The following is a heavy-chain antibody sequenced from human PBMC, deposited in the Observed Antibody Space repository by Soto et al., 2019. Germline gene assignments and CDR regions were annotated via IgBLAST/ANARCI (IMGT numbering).Heavy chain of an antibody. CDR1: GFILSSYW. CDR2: LHSDGSTT. J-gene: IGHJ6*02. D-gene: IGHD2-2*02. CDR3: ARELPTTIRGGYYYSYGMDV. Sequence: PVGSLRLSCAASGFILSSYWMHWVRQVPGKGLVWVSRLHSDGSTTTYADSVKGRFTISRDNAKNTLYLQMNSLRAEDTAVYYCARELPTTIRGGYYYSYGMDVWGQGTTVTVSS. V-gene: IGHV3-74*03.